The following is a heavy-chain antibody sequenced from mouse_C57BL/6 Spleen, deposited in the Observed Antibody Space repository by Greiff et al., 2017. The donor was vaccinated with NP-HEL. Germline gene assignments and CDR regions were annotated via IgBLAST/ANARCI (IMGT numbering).Heavy chain of an antibody. Sequence: EVMLVESGGDLVKPGGSLKLSCAASGFTFSSYGMSWVRQTPEKRLEWVATICSGGSYTYYPDSVQGRFTITRDNAKNTLYLQMSSLKSEDTAMYYCARQGYYDYDGYCDYWGQGTTLTVSS. CDR3: ARQGYYDYDGYCDY. D-gene: IGHD2-4*01. V-gene: IGHV5-6*01. CDR1: GFTFSSYG. CDR2: ICSGGSYT. J-gene: IGHJ2*01.